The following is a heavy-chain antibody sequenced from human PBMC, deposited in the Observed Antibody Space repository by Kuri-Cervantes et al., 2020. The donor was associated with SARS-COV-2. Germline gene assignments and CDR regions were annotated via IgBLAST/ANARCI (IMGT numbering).Heavy chain of an antibody. CDR1: GYTFTSYG. CDR3: ARGSEVWSGYYIWFDP. V-gene: IGHV1-18*01. J-gene: IGHJ5*02. D-gene: IGHD3-3*01. Sequence: ASVTVSCKASGYTFTSYGISWVRQAPGQGLEWMGWISAYNGNTNYAQKLQGRVTMTTDTSTSTAYMELRSLRPDDTAVYYCARGSEVWSGYYIWFDPWGQGTLVTVSS. CDR2: ISAYNGNT.